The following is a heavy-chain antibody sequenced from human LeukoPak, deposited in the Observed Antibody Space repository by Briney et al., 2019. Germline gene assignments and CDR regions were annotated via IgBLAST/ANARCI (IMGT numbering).Heavy chain of an antibody. CDR3: SRAEVAVPGGTS. V-gene: IGHV3-7*05. D-gene: IGHD1-1*01. J-gene: IGHJ5*02. CDR2: IKPDGTDQ. Sequence: GGSLRLSCTASGFTFSSHWMSWVRQAPGKGLEWVGHIKPDGTDQTYVDSLRGRFIISRDNAKNSLYLQMNSLRAEDTAVYYCSRAEVAVPGGTSWGQGTLVTVSS. CDR1: GFTFSSHW.